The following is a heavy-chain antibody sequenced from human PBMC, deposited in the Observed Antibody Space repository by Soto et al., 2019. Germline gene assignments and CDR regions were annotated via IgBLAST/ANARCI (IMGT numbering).Heavy chain of an antibody. J-gene: IGHJ4*02. D-gene: IGHD2-21*02. CDR1: GYTFTRYY. CDR2: INPSGGST. V-gene: IGHV1-46*01. CDR3: ARDMVKYCGGDCYSSDY. Sequence: ASVKVSCKASGYTFTRYYMHWVRQAPGQGLEWMGIINPSGGSTSYAQKFQGRVTMTRDTSTSTVYMELSSLRSEDTAVYYCARDMVKYCGGDCYSSDYWGQGTLVTVSS.